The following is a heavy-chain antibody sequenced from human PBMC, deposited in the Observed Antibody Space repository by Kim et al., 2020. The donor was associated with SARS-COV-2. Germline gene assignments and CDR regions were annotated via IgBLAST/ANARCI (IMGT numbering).Heavy chain of an antibody. CDR3: ASTGGYSSAYRYFDL. D-gene: IGHD5-12*01. CDR2: IYYSGSA. V-gene: IGHV4-39*01. CDR1: GGSIFSSNYF. Sequence: SETLSLTCTVSGGSIFSSNYFWGWIRQSPEKGLEWIGYIYYSGSAYYNPSLRSRVSISIDTSKNQYSLELTSLTAADTGLYFCASTGGYSSAYRYFDLWG. J-gene: IGHJ2*01.